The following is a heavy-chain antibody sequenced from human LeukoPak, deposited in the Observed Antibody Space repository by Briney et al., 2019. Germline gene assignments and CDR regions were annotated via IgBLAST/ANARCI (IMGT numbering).Heavy chain of an antibody. D-gene: IGHD2-2*02. V-gene: IGHV1-69*13. CDR1: GGTFTSYA. CDR2: IIPIFGTA. CDR3: ARTIVPAAIRAAVSKSYYYYMDV. Sequence: GASVKVSCKASGGTFTSYAISWVRQAPGQGLEWMGGIIPIFGTANYAQKCQGRVTITADESTSTAYMELSSLRSADTAVYYCARTIVPAAIRAAVSKSYYYYMDVWGKGTTVTISS. J-gene: IGHJ6*03.